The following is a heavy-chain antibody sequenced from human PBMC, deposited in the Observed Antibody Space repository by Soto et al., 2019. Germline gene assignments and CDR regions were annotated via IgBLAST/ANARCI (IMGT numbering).Heavy chain of an antibody. Sequence: GGSLRLSCAASGFTFSTYAMSWVRQAPGKGLEWVSGISGAGGNTYYADSVKGRFTISRDNSKNTLSLQMNSLRADDTALYYCAKQVRELARHFDYWGQGALVTVSS. D-gene: IGHD1-26*01. CDR1: GFTFSTYA. V-gene: IGHV3-23*01. CDR3: AKQVRELARHFDY. J-gene: IGHJ4*02. CDR2: ISGAGGNT.